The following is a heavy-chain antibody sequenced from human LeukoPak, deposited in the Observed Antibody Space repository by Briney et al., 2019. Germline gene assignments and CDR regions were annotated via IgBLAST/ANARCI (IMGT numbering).Heavy chain of an antibody. CDR1: GGSFSGYY. CDR2: INHSGST. Sequence: PSETLSLTCAVYGGSFSGYYWSWIRQPPGKGREWSGEINHSGSTNYNPSLKSRVTISVDTSKNQFSLKLSSVTAADTAVYYCARGSPGFYYGMDVWGQGTTVTVSS. J-gene: IGHJ6*02. CDR3: ARGSPGFYYGMDV. V-gene: IGHV4-34*01.